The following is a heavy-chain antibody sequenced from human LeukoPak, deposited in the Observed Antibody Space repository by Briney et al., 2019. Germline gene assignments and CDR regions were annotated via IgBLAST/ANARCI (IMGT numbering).Heavy chain of an antibody. D-gene: IGHD4-17*01. CDR1: GGSISSYY. Sequence: PSETLSLTCTVSGGSISSYYWSWIRQPAGKGQEWIGRVYSSGSTNYNPSLKSRVIMSVDTSKNLFSLKLSSVTATDTAVYYCARERYTVTADYFDYWGQGTLVTVSS. CDR2: VYSSGST. J-gene: IGHJ4*02. V-gene: IGHV4-4*07. CDR3: ARERYTVTADYFDY.